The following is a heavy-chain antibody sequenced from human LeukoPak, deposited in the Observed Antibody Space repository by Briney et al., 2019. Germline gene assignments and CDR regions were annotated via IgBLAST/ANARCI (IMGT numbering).Heavy chain of an antibody. D-gene: IGHD6-6*01. J-gene: IGHJ5*01. CDR2: IIPIFGTA. CDR1: GGTFSSYA. Sequence: SVKVSCKASGGTFSSYAISWVRQAPGQGLEWMGGIIPIFGTANYAQKFQGRVTITTDESTSTAYMELSSLRSEDTAVYYCAREGSSQAGALTFDSWGQGTLVTVSS. CDR3: AREGSSQAGALTFDS. V-gene: IGHV1-69*05.